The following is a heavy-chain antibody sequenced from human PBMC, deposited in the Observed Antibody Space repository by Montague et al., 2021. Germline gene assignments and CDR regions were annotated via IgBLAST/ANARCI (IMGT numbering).Heavy chain of an antibody. Sequence: SLRLSCAVSGFSFSDYGMHWVRQAPGKGLEWVAVTSYDGTNKHYADSVKGRFTISRDNSKNTLHVQMSGLRAEDTAVYFCAKDRGYGSGWGAFYAMDVWGQGATVTVSS. V-gene: IGHV3-30*18. CDR2: TSYDGTNK. CDR3: AKDRGYGSGWGAFYAMDV. CDR1: GFSFSDYG. J-gene: IGHJ6*02. D-gene: IGHD5-18*01.